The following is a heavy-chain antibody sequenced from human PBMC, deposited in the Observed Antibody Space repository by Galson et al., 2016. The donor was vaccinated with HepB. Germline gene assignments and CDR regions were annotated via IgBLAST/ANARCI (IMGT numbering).Heavy chain of an antibody. CDR3: AKDRGGRHLWGLHGMDV. Sequence: SLRLSCAASGFIFSDYYMSWIRQAPGKGLEWVSYITTTSSYTNYADSVKGRFTISRDTSKNTLYLQIDSLRVEDTAVYYCAKDRGGRHLWGLHGMDVWGQGTTVTVSS. V-gene: IGHV3-11*06. CDR1: GFIFSDYY. J-gene: IGHJ6*02. CDR2: ITTTSSYT. D-gene: IGHD3-16*01.